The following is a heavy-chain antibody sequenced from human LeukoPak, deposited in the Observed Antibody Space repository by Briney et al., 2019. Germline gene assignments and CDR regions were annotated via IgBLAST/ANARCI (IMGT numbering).Heavy chain of an antibody. CDR3: ARVVTTLVNYYYGMDV. D-gene: IGHD3-3*01. V-gene: IGHV3-30-3*01. CDR1: GFTFSSYA. CDR2: ISYDGSNK. Sequence: GGSLRLSCAASGFTFSSYAMHWVRQAPGKGLEWVAVISYDGSNKYYADSVKGRFTISRDNSKNTLYLQMNSLRAEDTAVYYCARVVTTLVNYYYGMDVWGQGTTVTVSS. J-gene: IGHJ6*02.